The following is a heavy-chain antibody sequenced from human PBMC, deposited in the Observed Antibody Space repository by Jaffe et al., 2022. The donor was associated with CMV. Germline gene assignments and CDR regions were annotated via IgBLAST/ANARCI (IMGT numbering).Heavy chain of an antibody. D-gene: IGHD2-15*01. CDR1: GGSISSYY. J-gene: IGHJ6*02. Sequence: QVQLQESGPGLVKPSETLSLTCTVSGGSISSYYWSWIRQPAGKGLEWIGRIYTSGSTNYNPSLKSRVTMSVDTSKNQFSLKLSSVTAADTAVYYCARELAGGYCSGGSCYSEYGMDVWGQGTTVTVSS. CDR2: IYTSGST. V-gene: IGHV4-4*07. CDR3: ARELAGGYCSGGSCYSEYGMDV.